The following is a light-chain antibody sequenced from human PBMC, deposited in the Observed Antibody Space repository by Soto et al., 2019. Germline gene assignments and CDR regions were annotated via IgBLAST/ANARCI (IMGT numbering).Light chain of an antibody. J-gene: IGLJ1*01. V-gene: IGLV2-8*01. CDR3: SSYAGSNNFGV. CDR2: EVS. Sequence: QSVLTQPPSASVSPGQSVTISCTGTSSDVGGYNYVSWYQQHPGKAPKLMIYEVSKRPSGVPDRFSGSKSDNTASLTVSGLQAEDEADYYCSSYAGSNNFGVFGTGTKVTVL. CDR1: SSDVGGYNY.